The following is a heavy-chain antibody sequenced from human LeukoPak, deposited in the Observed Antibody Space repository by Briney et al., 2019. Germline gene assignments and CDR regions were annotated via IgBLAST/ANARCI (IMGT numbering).Heavy chain of an antibody. V-gene: IGHV4-4*07. J-gene: IGHJ5*02. CDR1: GGSINIYY. CDR3: ARGPLTVTRGFDP. Sequence: SETLSLTCTVSGGSINIYYWSWIRQPAGKGLEWIGRIYTSGSTNYNPSLKSRVTMSVDTSKNQFSLKLSSVTAADTAVYYCARGPLTVTRGFDPWGQGTLVTVSS. D-gene: IGHD4-17*01. CDR2: IYTSGST.